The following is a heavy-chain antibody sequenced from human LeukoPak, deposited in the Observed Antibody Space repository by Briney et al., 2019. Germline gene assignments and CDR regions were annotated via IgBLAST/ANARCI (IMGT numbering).Heavy chain of an antibody. CDR3: ARDLPLGSMGGSAFDL. J-gene: IGHJ4*02. Sequence: ASVKVSCKTSGYTFTNFGIGWVRQAPGQGLEWMGWISGGNGNTDYPQTLQDRFTMTTDTSTNTAYMELRNLRSDDTAGYYCARDLPLGSMGGSAFDLWGQGTLVIVSS. D-gene: IGHD2-15*01. CDR2: ISGGNGNT. V-gene: IGHV1-18*01. CDR1: GYTFTNFG.